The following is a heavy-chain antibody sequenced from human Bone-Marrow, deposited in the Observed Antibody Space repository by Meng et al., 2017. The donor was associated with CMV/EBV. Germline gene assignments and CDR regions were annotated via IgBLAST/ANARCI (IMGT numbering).Heavy chain of an antibody. CDR1: GFTFSSYW. CDR2: IKQDGSEK. CDR3: AREGGGYCSSTSYYSDYYYGMDV. J-gene: IGHJ6*02. Sequence: GESLKISCAASGFTFSSYWMSWVRQAPGKGLEWVANIKQDGSEKYYVDSVKGRFTISRDNAKNSLYLQMNSLRAEDTAVYYCAREGGGYCSSTSYYSDYYYGMDVWGQGTTVTVSS. V-gene: IGHV3-7*01. D-gene: IGHD2-2*02.